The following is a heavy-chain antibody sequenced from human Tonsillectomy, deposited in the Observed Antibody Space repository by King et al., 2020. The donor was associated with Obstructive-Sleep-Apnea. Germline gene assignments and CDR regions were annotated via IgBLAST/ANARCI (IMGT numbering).Heavy chain of an antibody. Sequence: EVQLVESGGGLVQPGRSLRLSCAASGFTFDDYAMHWVRQAPGKGLEWVSGISWNSGRRGYADSVKGRFTISRDNAKNSLYLQVYNLRAEDTALYYCANDGSSSSVEYFHHWGQGALVTVSS. CDR2: ISWNSGRR. V-gene: IGHV3-9*01. D-gene: IGHD6-13*01. J-gene: IGHJ1*01. CDR3: ANDGSSSSVEYFHH. CDR1: GFTFDDYA.